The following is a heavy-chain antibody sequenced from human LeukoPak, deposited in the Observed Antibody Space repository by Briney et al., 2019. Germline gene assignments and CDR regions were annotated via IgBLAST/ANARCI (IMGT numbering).Heavy chain of an antibody. Sequence: GASVTVSCTASGYTFTSYGISWVRQAPGQGLEWMGWISAYNGNTNYAQKLQGRVTMTTDTSTSTAYMELRSLRSDDTAVYYCARDVGLLRISGTYDYWGQGTLVTVSS. V-gene: IGHV1-18*01. CDR2: ISAYNGNT. D-gene: IGHD1-26*01. CDR1: GYTFTSYG. CDR3: ARDVGLLRISGTYDY. J-gene: IGHJ4*02.